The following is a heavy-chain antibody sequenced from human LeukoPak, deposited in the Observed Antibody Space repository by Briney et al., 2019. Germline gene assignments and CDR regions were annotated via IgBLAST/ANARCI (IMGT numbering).Heavy chain of an antibody. Sequence: HPSETLSLTCTVSGGSISSYYWSWIRQPPGKGLEWIGYIYYSGSTNYNPSLKSRVTISVDTSKNQFSLKLSSVTAADTAVYYCARGLYSSSPGSYYYYYYMDVWGKGTTVTVSS. D-gene: IGHD6-13*01. CDR1: GGSISSYY. V-gene: IGHV4-59*08. J-gene: IGHJ6*03. CDR3: ARGLYSSSPGSYYYYYYMDV. CDR2: IYYSGST.